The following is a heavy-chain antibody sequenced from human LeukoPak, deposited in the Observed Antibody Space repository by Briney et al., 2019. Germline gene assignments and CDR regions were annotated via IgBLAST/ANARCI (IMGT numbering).Heavy chain of an antibody. CDR1: GFTFSSYS. V-gene: IGHV3-21*01. D-gene: IGHD3-22*01. CDR2: ISSSSSYI. CDR3: ARVGYDSSGYEGYYFDY. J-gene: IGHJ4*02. Sequence: GGSLRLSCAASGFTFSSYSMNWVRQAPGKGLEWVSSISSSSSYIYYADSVKGRFTISRDNSKNTLYLQMNSLRAEDTAVYYCARVGYDSSGYEGYYFDYWGQGTLVTVSS.